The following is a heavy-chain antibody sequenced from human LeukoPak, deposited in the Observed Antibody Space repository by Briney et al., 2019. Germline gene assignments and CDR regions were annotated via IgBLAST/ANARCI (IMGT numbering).Heavy chain of an antibody. CDR1: GFTFSSYW. CDR3: ARDSPRTGP. Sequence: GGSLRLSCAASGFTFSSYWMHWVGQVPGQGLVWVSHIDGDGRIAHYGDSVKGRFTISRDNAKNTVYLQMDSLRAEDTAVYYCARDSPRTGPWGQGILVIVSS. D-gene: IGHD1-1*01. V-gene: IGHV3-74*01. CDR2: IDGDGRIA. J-gene: IGHJ5*02.